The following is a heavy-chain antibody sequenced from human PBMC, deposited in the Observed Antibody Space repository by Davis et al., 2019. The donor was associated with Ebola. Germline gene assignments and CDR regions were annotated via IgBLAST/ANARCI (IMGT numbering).Heavy chain of an antibody. CDR3: ARDQFLFSGFWSGSYDY. V-gene: IGHV3-7*01. CDR2: IKQDGSEK. Sequence: GGSLRLSCAASGFTFSSYWMSWVRQAPGKGLEWVANIKQDGSEKYYVDSVKGRFTISRDNAKNSLYLQMNSLRAEDTAVYYCARDQFLFSGFWSGSYDYWGQGTLVTVSS. D-gene: IGHD3-3*01. CDR1: GFTFSSYW. J-gene: IGHJ4*02.